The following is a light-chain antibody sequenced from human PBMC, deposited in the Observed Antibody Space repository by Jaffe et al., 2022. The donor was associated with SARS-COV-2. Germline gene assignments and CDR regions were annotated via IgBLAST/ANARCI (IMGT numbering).Light chain of an antibody. J-gene: IGLJ2*01. CDR3: SSYTSDSTLV. Sequence: QSALTQPASVSGSPGQSITISCTGTSRDVGGFHFVSWYQHRPGNAPKLIIYDVVNRPSGVSHRFSGSKSGNTASLTISGLQADDEGDYYCSSYTSDSTLVFGGGTRLTVL. CDR2: DVV. V-gene: IGLV2-14*03. CDR1: SRDVGGFHF.